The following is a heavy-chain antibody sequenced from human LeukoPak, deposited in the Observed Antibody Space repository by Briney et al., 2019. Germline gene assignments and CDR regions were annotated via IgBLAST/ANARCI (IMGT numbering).Heavy chain of an antibody. CDR3: ARDHRPEIQYYYMDV. V-gene: IGHV3-33*01. J-gene: IGHJ6*03. CDR1: GFSLSNFG. D-gene: IGHD1-14*01. CDR2: LLYGGNTK. Sequence: GGSLRLSCAASGFSLSNFGMHWVRQAPGKGLEWVASLLYGGNTKHYADSVKGRFTIARDISKNTFYLQMNSLTAEDTAVYYCARDHRPEIQYYYMDVWGKGNTVAVSS.